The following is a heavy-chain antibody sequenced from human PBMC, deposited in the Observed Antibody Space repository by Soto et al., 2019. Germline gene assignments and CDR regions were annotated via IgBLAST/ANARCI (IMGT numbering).Heavy chain of an antibody. Sequence: QLQLQESGPGLVKPSETLSLTCTVSGGFIDFYYWSWIRQAPGKGLEGIGCSYYSGTTTYNPSFKSRVSNSIDTSKTQFSLRLRSVTAADTAVYYCARRQNWNSLFDTWGQGKLVTVSS. CDR3: ARRQNWNSLFDT. CDR1: GGFIDFYY. J-gene: IGHJ4*02. V-gene: IGHV4-59*08. D-gene: IGHD1-1*01. CDR2: SYYSGTT.